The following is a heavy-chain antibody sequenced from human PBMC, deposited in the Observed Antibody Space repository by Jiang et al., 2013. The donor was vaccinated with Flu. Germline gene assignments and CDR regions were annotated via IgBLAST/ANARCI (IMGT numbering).Heavy chain of an antibody. J-gene: IGHJ6*03. CDR2: IIPIFSTA. CDR3: ARGRFSHYYYMHL. D-gene: IGHD1-26*01. Sequence: AEVKKPGSSVKVSCKAFGDTFISYAFSWARQAPGQGLEWLGGIIPIFSTATYAQKFQGRVTISADEGTSTVYMELSSLRSEDTAVYYCARGRFSHYYYMHLWGKGTSVAVSS. V-gene: IGHV1-69*01. CDR1: GDTFISYA.